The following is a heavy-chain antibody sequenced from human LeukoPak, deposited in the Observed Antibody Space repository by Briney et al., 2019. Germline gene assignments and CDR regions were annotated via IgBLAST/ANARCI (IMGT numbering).Heavy chain of an antibody. CDR3: ATFRFLGT. J-gene: IGHJ3*01. CDR2: IKQDGSEK. V-gene: IGHV3-7*03. Sequence: GGSLRLSCVASGFTVSSYWMSWVRQAPGKGLEWVANIKQDGSEKYYVDSVKGRFTISRDNAKNSLYLQMNSLRAEDTAIYYCATFRFLGTWGQGTMVTVSP. D-gene: IGHD3-3*01. CDR1: GFTVSSYW.